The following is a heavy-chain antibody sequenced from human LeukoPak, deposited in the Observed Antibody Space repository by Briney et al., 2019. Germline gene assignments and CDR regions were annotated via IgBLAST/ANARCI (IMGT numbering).Heavy chain of an antibody. D-gene: IGHD6-13*01. CDR2: IIPILGIA. CDR3: AKDQGWHSSSWYSGPYVDY. V-gene: IGHV1-69*04. J-gene: IGHJ4*02. Sequence: GASVKVSCKASGGTFSSYAISWVRQAPGQGLEWMGRIIPILGIANYAQKFQGRVTITADKSTSTAYMELSSLRSEDTAVYYCAKDQGWHSSSWYSGPYVDYWGQGTLVTVSS. CDR1: GGTFSSYA.